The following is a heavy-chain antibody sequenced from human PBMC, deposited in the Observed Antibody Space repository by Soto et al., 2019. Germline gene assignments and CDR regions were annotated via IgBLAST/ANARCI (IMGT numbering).Heavy chain of an antibody. J-gene: IGHJ3*02. D-gene: IGHD6-13*01. V-gene: IGHV3-66*01. Sequence: GGSLRLSCTASGFTVSYKFMNWVRQAPGKGLEWVSIIYPDGRVFYADSVKGRFTISRDNSKDTIYLQMNSLRAEDTAFYYCAKEKGGQQLAGDDAFDIWGQGTMVTVSS. CDR3: AKEKGGQQLAGDDAFDI. CDR1: GFTVSYKF. CDR2: IYPDGRV.